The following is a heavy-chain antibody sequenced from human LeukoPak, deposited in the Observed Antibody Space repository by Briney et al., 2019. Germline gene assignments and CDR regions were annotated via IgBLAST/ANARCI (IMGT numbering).Heavy chain of an antibody. CDR1: GFTFSSYA. CDR3: AGQGGRYDFWSGYYPTETYFDY. J-gene: IGHJ4*02. Sequence: GGSLRLSCAASGFTFSSYAMSWVRQAPGKGLEWVSAISGSGGSTYYADSVKGRFTISRDNSKNTLYLQMNSLRAEDTAVYYCAGQGGRYDFWSGYYPTETYFDYWGQGTLVTVSS. CDR2: ISGSGGST. V-gene: IGHV3-23*01. D-gene: IGHD3-3*01.